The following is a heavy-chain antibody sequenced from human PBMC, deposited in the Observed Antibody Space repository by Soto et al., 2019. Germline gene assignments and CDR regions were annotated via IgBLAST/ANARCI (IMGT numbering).Heavy chain of an antibody. D-gene: IGHD6-19*01. J-gene: IGHJ4*02. CDR3: ARDSVAGFIDY. Sequence: QVQLQESGPGLVKPSETLSLTCTVSGGSISPYYWSWIRQPPGKGLEWIGNIYYSGSTNYNPSLKSRVTISVDTSKNPFSLKLSSVTAADTAVYYCARDSVAGFIDYWGQGTLVTVSS. CDR1: GGSISPYY. CDR2: IYYSGST. V-gene: IGHV4-59*01.